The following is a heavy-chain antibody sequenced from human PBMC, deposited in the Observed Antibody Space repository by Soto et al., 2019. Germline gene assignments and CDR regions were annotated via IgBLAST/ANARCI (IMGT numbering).Heavy chain of an antibody. J-gene: IGHJ4*02. CDR1: GFTFSSYW. CDR3: AVYSSGWESFDY. Sequence: GGSLRLSCAASGFTFSSYWMSWVRQAPGKGLEWVANIKQDGSEEYYVDSVKGRFTISRDNAKNSLYLQMNSLRAEDTAVYYCAVYSSGWESFDYWGQGTLVTVSS. CDR2: IKQDGSEE. D-gene: IGHD6-19*01. V-gene: IGHV3-7*01.